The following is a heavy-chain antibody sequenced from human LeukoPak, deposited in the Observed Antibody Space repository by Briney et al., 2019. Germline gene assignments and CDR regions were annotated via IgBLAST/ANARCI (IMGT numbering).Heavy chain of an antibody. V-gene: IGHV1-8*01. CDR1: GYTFTSYD. D-gene: IGHD3-10*01. CDR2: MNPNSGNT. J-gene: IGHJ4*02. CDR3: ARMGTSRRSYLKSPFDY. Sequence: ASVKVSCKASGYTFTSYDINWVRQATGQGLEWMGWMNPNSGNTGYAQKFQGRVTMTRNTSISTAYMELSSLRSEDTAVYYCARMGTSRRSYLKSPFDYWGQGTLVTVSS.